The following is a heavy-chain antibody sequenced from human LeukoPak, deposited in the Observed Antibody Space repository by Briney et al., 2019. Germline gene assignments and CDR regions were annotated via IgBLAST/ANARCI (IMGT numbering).Heavy chain of an antibody. CDR2: VSGGGGTT. D-gene: IGHD1-1*01. Sequence: GGSLRLSCAASGFTFSSYAMSWVRQAPGKGREWVSSVSGGGGTTHHADSVKGRFTIPRDNYKSTLYLQMNSLGAGDTTVYYCARDGWNVFFDYWGQGALVSVSS. CDR1: GFTFSSYA. J-gene: IGHJ4*02. V-gene: IGHV3-23*01. CDR3: ARDGWNVFFDY.